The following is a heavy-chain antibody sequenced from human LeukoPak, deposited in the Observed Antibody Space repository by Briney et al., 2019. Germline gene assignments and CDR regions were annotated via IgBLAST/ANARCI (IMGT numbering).Heavy chain of an antibody. CDR2: IYSGGST. CDR3: ARGGGAFCGGDCHRNFDS. J-gene: IGHJ4*02. V-gene: IGHV3-53*01. CDR1: GLTVSSSY. D-gene: IGHD2-21*02. Sequence: GGSLRLSCAASGLTVSSSYMSWVRQAPGKGLEWVSVIYSGGSTYYADSVKGRFTISRDSSKNALYLQMNSLRAEDTAVYYCARGGGAFCGGDCHRNFDSWGQGALVTVSS.